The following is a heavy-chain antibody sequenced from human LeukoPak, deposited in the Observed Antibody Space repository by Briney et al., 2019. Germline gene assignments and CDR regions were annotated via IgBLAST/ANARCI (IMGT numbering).Heavy chain of an antibody. J-gene: IGHJ4*02. D-gene: IGHD3-22*01. CDR3: ARGSYYYDTTVYYAPDF. Sequence: PGGSLRLSCVASGFTFSSYEMNWVRQAPGKGLEGVSYITGSGGDISYADSVKGRFTISRDNAKNSLYLQMNSLRAEDTAVYYCARGSYYYDTTVYYAPDFWGQGTLVTVSS. CDR1: GFTFSSYE. CDR2: ITGSGGDI. V-gene: IGHV3-48*03.